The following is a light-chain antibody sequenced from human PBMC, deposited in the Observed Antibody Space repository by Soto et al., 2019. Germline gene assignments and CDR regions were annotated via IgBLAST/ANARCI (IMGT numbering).Light chain of an antibody. V-gene: IGLV1-44*01. CDR3: AAWDDSLNGFV. CDR2: SNS. CDR1: SFNIGRNA. J-gene: IGLJ1*01. Sequence: QSVLTQPPSASGTPGQRVTISCSGSSFNIGRNAVIWFHQLPGTAPKLLIYSNSQRPSGVPDRFSGSNSGTSASLAISGLQSEEEAEYYCAAWDDSLNGFVFGTGTKLTVL.